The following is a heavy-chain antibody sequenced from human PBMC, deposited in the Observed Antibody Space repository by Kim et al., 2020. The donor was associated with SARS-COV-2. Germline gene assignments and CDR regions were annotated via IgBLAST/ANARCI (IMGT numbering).Heavy chain of an antibody. Sequence: GGSLRLSCAASGFTFSSYAMSWVRQAPGKGLEWVSAISGSGGSTYYADSVKGRFTISRDNSKNTLYLQMNSLRAEDTAVYYCAKGGCSSTSCHSFYYYYYMDVWGKGTTVTVSS. V-gene: IGHV3-23*01. CDR2: ISGSGGST. D-gene: IGHD2-2*01. CDR3: AKGGCSSTSCHSFYYYYYMDV. CDR1: GFTFSSYA. J-gene: IGHJ6*03.